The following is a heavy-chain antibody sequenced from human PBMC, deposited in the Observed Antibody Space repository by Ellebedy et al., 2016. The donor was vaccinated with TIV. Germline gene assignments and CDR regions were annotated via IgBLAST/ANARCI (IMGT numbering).Heavy chain of an antibody. J-gene: IGHJ3*02. V-gene: IGHV1-2*02. CDR2: IDPNSGGT. D-gene: IGHD2-2*01. Sequence: AASVKVSCKASGYTFTSYGISWVRQAPGQGLEWMGWIDPNSGGTNYAQKFQGRVTMTRDTSITTAYMELSRLRSDDTAVYYCARDPYPGAFDIWGQGTMVTVSS. CDR1: GYTFTSYG. CDR3: ARDPYPGAFDI.